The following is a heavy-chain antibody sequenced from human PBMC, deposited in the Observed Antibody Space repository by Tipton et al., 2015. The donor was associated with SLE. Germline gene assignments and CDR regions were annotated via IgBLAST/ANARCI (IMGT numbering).Heavy chain of an antibody. CDR3: AREPDY. Sequence: LRLSCAVYGGSFSGYYWSWIRRPPGKGLEWIGEITHSGNTNYNPSLKSRVIMTVDTSKNQFSLKLTSVTAADTAVYYCAREPDYWGQGILVAVSS. J-gene: IGHJ4*02. CDR1: GGSFSGYY. V-gene: IGHV4-34*10. CDR2: ITHSGNT. D-gene: IGHD1-26*01.